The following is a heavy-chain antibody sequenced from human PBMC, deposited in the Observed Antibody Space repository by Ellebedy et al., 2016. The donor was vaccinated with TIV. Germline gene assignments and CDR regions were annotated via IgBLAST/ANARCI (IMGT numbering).Heavy chain of an antibody. J-gene: IGHJ3*02. Sequence: ASVKVSXKASRYTFTSFDISWVRQATGQGLEWRGWMNPNSGNTFYAQKFQGRVTMTRNTSMSTAYMELSSLRSEDTAVYYCTRGFVLIGIAVAGPDAFDIWGQGTMVTVSS. V-gene: IGHV1-8*01. CDR3: TRGFVLIGIAVAGPDAFDI. D-gene: IGHD6-19*01. CDR2: MNPNSGNT. CDR1: RYTFTSFD.